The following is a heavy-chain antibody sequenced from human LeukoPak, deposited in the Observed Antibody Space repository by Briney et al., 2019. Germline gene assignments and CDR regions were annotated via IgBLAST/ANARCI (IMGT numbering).Heavy chain of an antibody. V-gene: IGHV1-18*01. D-gene: IGHD4-11*01. J-gene: IGHJ4*02. CDR3: ARKGSNYPFDY. CDR1: GYTFTSYG. Sequence: ASVEVSCKASGYTFTSYGITWVRQAPGQGLECMGWISAYNGNTNYAQKFQGRVTMTTDTSTSTAYMELWSLRSDDTAVYYCARKGSNYPFDYWGQGTLVTVSS. CDR2: ISAYNGNT.